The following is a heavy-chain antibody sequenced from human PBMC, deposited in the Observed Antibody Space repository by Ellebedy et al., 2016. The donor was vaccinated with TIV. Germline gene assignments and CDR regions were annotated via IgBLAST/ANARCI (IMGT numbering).Heavy chain of an antibody. Sequence: AASVKVSCKASGYNFVSYAMHWVRHAPGQRLEWMVWISPGEGITKYSEMFQGRVTITSDKSANTVYMELTSLRFEDTAVYYCAREGGAAANPYRWSDPWGQGTLVTVSS. CDR3: AREGGAAANPYRWSDP. J-gene: IGHJ5*02. CDR2: ISPGEGIT. D-gene: IGHD3-16*02. CDR1: GYNFVSYA. V-gene: IGHV1-3*01.